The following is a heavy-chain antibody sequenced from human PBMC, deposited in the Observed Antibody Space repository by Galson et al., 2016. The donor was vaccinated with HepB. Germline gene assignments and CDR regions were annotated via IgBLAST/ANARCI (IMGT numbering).Heavy chain of an antibody. CDR1: GFNFSPFA. CDR2: ISGDGSVI. Sequence: SLRLSCAASGFNFSPFAMSWVRQAPGKGLEWVSEISGDGSVINYEDSVKGRFTISRDNSKSTLYLQMNSLRVEDTAVYYCAKDSTAGDGVWDIEYWGQGILVTVSS. CDR3: AKDSTAGDGVWDIEY. J-gene: IGHJ4*02. V-gene: IGHV3-23*01. D-gene: IGHD1-26*01.